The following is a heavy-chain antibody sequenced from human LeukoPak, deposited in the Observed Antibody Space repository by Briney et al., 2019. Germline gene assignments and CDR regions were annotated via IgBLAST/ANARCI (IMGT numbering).Heavy chain of an antibody. CDR3: ARFAAGGSYYYYMDV. CDR2: IGTSSTTI. V-gene: IGHV3-48*01. CDR1: GFTFSSYT. D-gene: IGHD6-25*01. J-gene: IGHJ6*03. Sequence: GGSLRLSCAASGFTFSSYTMNWVRQPPGKGLEWVSNIGTSSTTIYYADSVEGRFTISRDNAKNSLYLQMNSLRADDTAVYYCARFAAGGSYYYYMDVWGKGATVTVSS.